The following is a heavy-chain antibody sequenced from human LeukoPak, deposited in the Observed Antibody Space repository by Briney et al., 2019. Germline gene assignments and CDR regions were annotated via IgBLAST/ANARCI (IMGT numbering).Heavy chain of an antibody. D-gene: IGHD3-9*01. CDR1: GGTFSSYA. CDR2: IIPIFGTA. V-gene: IGHV1-69*05. CDR3: ARATPYYDILTGYNGYYYMDV. J-gene: IGHJ6*03. Sequence: GASVKVSCKASGGTFSSYAISWVRQAPGQGLEWMGRIIPIFGTANYAQKFQGRVTITTDESTGTAYMELSSLRSEDTAVYYCARATPYYDILTGYNGYYYMDVWGKGTTVTVSS.